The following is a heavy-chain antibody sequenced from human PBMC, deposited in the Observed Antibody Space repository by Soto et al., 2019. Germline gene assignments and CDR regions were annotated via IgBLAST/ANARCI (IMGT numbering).Heavy chain of an antibody. CDR1: GYTFTGYG. CDR3: ARALYCSDGTCYHPGFFRH. V-gene: IGHV1-18*01. J-gene: IGHJ1*01. CDR2: ISAYNGST. D-gene: IGHD2-15*01. Sequence: QVQLVQSGAEVKKPGASVKVSCKTSGYTFTGYGVSWVRQAPGQGLEWLGWISAYNGSTNYAQRFQGRATMTTDTSTTTVYMELRSLRSDDTAIYYCARALYCSDGTCYHPGFFRHWGQGNLVTVSS.